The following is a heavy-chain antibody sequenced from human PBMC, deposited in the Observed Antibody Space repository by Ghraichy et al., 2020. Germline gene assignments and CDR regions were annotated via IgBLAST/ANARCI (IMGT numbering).Heavy chain of an antibody. J-gene: IGHJ4*02. D-gene: IGHD3-22*01. CDR3: VWLGEYYYDSSGYYSDY. V-gene: IGHV3-21*01. Sequence: GGSLRLSCAASGFTFSSYSMNWVRQAPGKGLEWVSSISSSSSYIYYADSVKGRFTISRDNAKNSLYLQMNSLRAEDTAVYYCVWLGEYYYDSSGYYSDYWGQGTLVTVSS. CDR2: ISSSSSYI. CDR1: GFTFSSYS.